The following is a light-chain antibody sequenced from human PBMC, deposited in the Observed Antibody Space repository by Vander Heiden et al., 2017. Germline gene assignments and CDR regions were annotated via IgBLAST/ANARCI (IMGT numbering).Light chain of an antibody. CDR1: SSNIGNNA. Sequence: QSVLTQPPSLSEAPRQRVTISCSGSSSNIGNNAVNWYQQLPGKAPKLLIYYDDLRPSGVSDRISGSKSGTSASLAISGLQSEDEADYYCAAWDDSLNGVVFGGGTKLTVL. J-gene: IGLJ2*01. CDR2: YDD. CDR3: AAWDDSLNGVV. V-gene: IGLV1-36*01.